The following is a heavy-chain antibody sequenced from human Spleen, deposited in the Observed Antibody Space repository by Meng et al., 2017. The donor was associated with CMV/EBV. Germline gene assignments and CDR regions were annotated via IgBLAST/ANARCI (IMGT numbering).Heavy chain of an antibody. CDR3: ARLMRTDTVFEY. CDR2: IYPGDSDA. CDR1: GYSFTDYW. V-gene: IGHV5-51*01. D-gene: IGHD5-18*01. Sequence: SCKASGYSFTDYWVGWVRQMPGKGLEWVGFIYPGDSDARYSPSFQGQVTISADKSSTTAYLQWSSLQASDTAMYYCARLMRTDTVFEYWGQGTLVTVSS. J-gene: IGHJ4*02.